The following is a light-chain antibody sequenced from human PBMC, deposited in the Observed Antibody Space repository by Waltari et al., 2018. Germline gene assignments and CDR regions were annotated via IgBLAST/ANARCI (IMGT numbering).Light chain of an antibody. V-gene: IGKV3-15*01. CDR1: QSIRRN. CDR3: QQYDNWLGT. CDR2: GAS. J-gene: IGKJ1*01. Sequence: IVMTHSRATLSVFPGGRASISCRASQSIRRNLAWYQHDPGQAPRLLIYGASTRATGIPARFSGSGSGTEFTLTISSLQSEDFAVYFCQQYDNWLGTFGQGTKVEIK.